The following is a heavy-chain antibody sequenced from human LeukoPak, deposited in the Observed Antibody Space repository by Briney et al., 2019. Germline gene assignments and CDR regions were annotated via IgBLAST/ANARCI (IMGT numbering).Heavy chain of an antibody. J-gene: IGHJ1*01. CDR2: INHSGST. CDR3: ARRLLGYCSGGSCYSGYFQH. D-gene: IGHD2-15*01. CDR1: GGSFSGYY. Sequence: SETLSLTCAVYGGSFSGYYWSWIRQPPGKGLEWIGEINHSGSTNSNPSLKSRVTISVDTSKNQFPLKLSSVTAADTAMYYCARRLLGYCSGGSCYSGYFQHWGQGTLVTVSS. V-gene: IGHV4-34*01.